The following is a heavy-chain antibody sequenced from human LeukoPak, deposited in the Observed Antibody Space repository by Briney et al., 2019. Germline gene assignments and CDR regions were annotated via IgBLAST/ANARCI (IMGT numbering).Heavy chain of an antibody. CDR1: GFTFSSYG. CDR2: ISDSGGST. CDR3: AKVRWDNSGWYYLDY. V-gene: IGHV3-23*01. J-gene: IGHJ4*02. D-gene: IGHD6-19*01. Sequence: GGSLRLSCAASGFTFSSYGMSWVRQAPGKGLEWVSVISDSGGSTYIADSVKGRFTISRDNSKSTLYLQMNSLRAEDTAVYYCAKVRWDNSGWYYLDYWGQGTLVTVPS.